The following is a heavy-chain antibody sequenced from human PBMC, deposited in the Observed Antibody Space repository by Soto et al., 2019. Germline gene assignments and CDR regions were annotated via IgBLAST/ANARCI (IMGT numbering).Heavy chain of an antibody. CDR3: ARERGDGSGSYYGSDY. CDR1: GGSISSGDYY. Sequence: QVQLQESGPGLVKPSQTLSLTCTVSGGSISSGDYYWSWIRQPPGKGLEWIGYIYYSGSTYYNPSLKSRVTISVDTSKNQFSLKLSSVTAADTAVYYCARERGDGSGSYYGSDYWGQGTLVTVSS. CDR2: IYYSGST. J-gene: IGHJ4*02. V-gene: IGHV4-30-4*01. D-gene: IGHD3-10*01.